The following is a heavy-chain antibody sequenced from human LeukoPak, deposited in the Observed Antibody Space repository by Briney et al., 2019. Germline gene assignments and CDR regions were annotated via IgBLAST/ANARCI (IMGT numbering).Heavy chain of an antibody. CDR1: RFTFINYA. Sequence: GGSLRLSCAASRFTFINYAMSWVRQAPGKGLEWVSAIGGSGSRTYYADSMKGRFTISRDNSNNTLYLQMNSLRVEDTAVYYCAKAGGATYYYYYHMDVWGKGTTVTVSS. CDR2: IGGSGSRT. D-gene: IGHD1-26*01. J-gene: IGHJ6*03. V-gene: IGHV3-23*01. CDR3: AKAGGATYYYYYHMDV.